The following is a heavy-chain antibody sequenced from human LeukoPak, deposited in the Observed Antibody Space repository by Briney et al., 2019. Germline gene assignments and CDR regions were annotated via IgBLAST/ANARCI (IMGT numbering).Heavy chain of an antibody. CDR1: GYTFTGYY. CDR3: ARGDSSGYHYYYYMDV. V-gene: IGHV1-2*02. J-gene: IGHJ6*03. Sequence: ASVTVSCKASGYTFTGYYMHWVRQAPGQGLEWMGWINPNSGGTNYAQKFQGRVTMTRDTSISTAYMELSRLRSDDTAVYYCARGDSSGYHYYYYMDVWGKGTTVTVSS. D-gene: IGHD3-22*01. CDR2: INPNSGGT.